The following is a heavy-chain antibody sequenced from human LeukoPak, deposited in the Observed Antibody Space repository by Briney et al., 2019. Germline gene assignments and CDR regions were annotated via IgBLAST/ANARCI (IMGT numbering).Heavy chain of an antibody. CDR2: ISGYNGNT. CDR1: GYTFTSYG. Sequence: PVASVKVSCKASGYTFTSYGISWVRQAPGQGLEWMGWISGYNGNTNYAQKLQGRVTMTTDTSTSTAYMELSRLRSDDTAVYYCARLGYSSSSTYYYYYMDVWGKGTTVTVSS. CDR3: ARLGYSSSSTYYYYYMDV. J-gene: IGHJ6*03. D-gene: IGHD6-6*01. V-gene: IGHV1-18*01.